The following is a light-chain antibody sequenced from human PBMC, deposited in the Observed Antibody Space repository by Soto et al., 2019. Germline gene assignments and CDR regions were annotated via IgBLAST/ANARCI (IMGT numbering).Light chain of an antibody. CDR3: SSYTTTTPYV. J-gene: IGLJ1*01. Sequence: QSALTQPAAVSGSPGQSITISCTGTSSDVGGYDYVSWYQQQPGEAPKLIIYDVTNRPSGVSYRFSGSKFGNTASLTISGLQAEDEGDYFCSSYTTTTPYVFGPGTKLTVL. V-gene: IGLV2-14*03. CDR2: DVT. CDR1: SSDVGGYDY.